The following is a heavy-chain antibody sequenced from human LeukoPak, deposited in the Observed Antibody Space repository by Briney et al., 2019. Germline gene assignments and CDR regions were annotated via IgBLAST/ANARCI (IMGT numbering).Heavy chain of an antibody. D-gene: IGHD3-22*01. CDR3: ARDGADNSGYYFGSV. CDR1: GFTVRSSY. V-gene: IGHV3-53*01. Sequence: PGGSLRLSCAASGFTVRSSYMSWVRQAPGKGLEWVSVIYSGGSPDYADSAKGRFTISSDNSESTLYLQMNSLRVEDTAVYYCARDGADNSGYYFGSVWGQGTMVTVSS. J-gene: IGHJ3*01. CDR2: IYSGGSP.